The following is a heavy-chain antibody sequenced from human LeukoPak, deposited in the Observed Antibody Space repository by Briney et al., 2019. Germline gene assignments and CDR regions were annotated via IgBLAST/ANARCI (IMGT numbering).Heavy chain of an antibody. J-gene: IGHJ4*02. CDR2: ISYDGSDE. CDR3: ARDGGWYRDY. D-gene: IGHD6-19*01. V-gene: IGHV3-33*08. CDR1: GFTFSNSG. Sequence: PGGSLRLSCAASGFTFSNSGMHWVRQAPGKGLEWVAIISYDGSDEYSADSVRGRFTISRDNAKNSLCLQMNSLRAEDTAVYYCARDGGWYRDYWGQGSLVTVSS.